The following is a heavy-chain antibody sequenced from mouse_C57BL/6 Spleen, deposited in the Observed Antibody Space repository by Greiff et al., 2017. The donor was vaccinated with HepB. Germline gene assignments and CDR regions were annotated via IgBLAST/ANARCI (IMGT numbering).Heavy chain of an antibody. V-gene: IGHV5-4*01. J-gene: IGHJ4*01. CDR3: ARWLLSYYAMDY. CDR2: ISDGGSYT. CDR1: GFTFSSYA. D-gene: IGHD2-3*01. Sequence: DVHLVESGGGLVKPGGSLKLSCAASGFTFSSYAMSWVRQTPEKRLEWVATISDGGSYTYYPDNVKGRFTISRDNAKNNLYLQMSHLKSEDTAMYYCARWLLSYYAMDYWGQGTSVTVSS.